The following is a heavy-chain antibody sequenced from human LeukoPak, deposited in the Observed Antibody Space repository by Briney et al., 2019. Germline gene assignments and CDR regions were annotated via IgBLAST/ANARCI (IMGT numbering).Heavy chain of an antibody. Sequence: ASVKVSCKASGGTFSSYAISWVRQAPGQGLEWMGGIIPIFGTANYAQKFQGRVTITTDESTSTAYMELSILRSEDTAVYYCARTGYSYGYRDYYYYMDVWGKGTTVTVSS. J-gene: IGHJ6*03. CDR3: ARTGYSYGYRDYYYYMDV. D-gene: IGHD5-18*01. CDR1: GGTFSSYA. CDR2: IIPIFGTA. V-gene: IGHV1-69*05.